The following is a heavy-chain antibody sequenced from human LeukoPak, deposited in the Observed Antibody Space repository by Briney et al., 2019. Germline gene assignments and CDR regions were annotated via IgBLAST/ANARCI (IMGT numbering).Heavy chain of an antibody. Sequence: GRSLRLSCAASGFTFSSYAMHWVRQAPGKGLEWVAVISYDGSNKYYADSVKGRFTISRDNSKNTLYLQMNSLRSEDTAVYYCARDGYRGAFDIWGQGTMVTVSS. D-gene: IGHD5-12*01. CDR3: ARDGYRGAFDI. CDR1: GFTFSSYA. V-gene: IGHV3-30*04. CDR2: ISYDGSNK. J-gene: IGHJ3*02.